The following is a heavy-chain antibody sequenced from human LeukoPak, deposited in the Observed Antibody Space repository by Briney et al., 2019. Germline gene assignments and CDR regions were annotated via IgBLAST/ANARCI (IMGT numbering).Heavy chain of an antibody. J-gene: IGHJ6*03. Sequence: GGSLRLSCAASGFTFSNFGMHWVRQAPGKGLEWVTFIPYDGSNKYYADSVKGRFTISRDNSKDTLYLQMNSLRAEDTAVYYCAKCSGWFVRGKDYYYYYMDVWGKGTTVTVSS. D-gene: IGHD6-19*01. V-gene: IGHV3-30*02. CDR1: GFTFSNFG. CDR3: AKCSGWFVRGKDYYYYYMDV. CDR2: IPYDGSNK.